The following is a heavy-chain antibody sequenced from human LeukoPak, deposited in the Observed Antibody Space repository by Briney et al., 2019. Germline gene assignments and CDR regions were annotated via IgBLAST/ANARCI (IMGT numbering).Heavy chain of an antibody. CDR2: IKQDGSKK. J-gene: IGHJ4*02. Sequence: GGSLRLSRVASGFPFSSYWMTWVRQAPGKGLEWVANIKQDGSKKSYVDSVKGRFTISRDNAKNSLYLQMNSLRADDTAIYYCTRVGYIDEGIDYWGQGTLVTVSS. CDR3: TRVGYIDEGIDY. CDR1: GFPFSSYW. D-gene: IGHD5-24*01. V-gene: IGHV3-7*04.